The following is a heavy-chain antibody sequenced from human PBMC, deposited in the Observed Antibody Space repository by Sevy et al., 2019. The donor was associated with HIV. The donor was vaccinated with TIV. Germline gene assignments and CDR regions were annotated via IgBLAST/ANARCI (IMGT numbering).Heavy chain of an antibody. V-gene: IGHV1-18*01. J-gene: IGHJ4*02. Sequence: ASVKVSCKASGYTFTSYGISWVRQAPGQGLEWMGWISAYKGNTNYPQKLQGRVTMTTDTSTSTAYMELRSLRSDDTAVYYCARMTIRSRFWSGYYTACPDDYWGQGTLVTVSS. CDR1: GYTFTSYG. D-gene: IGHD3-3*01. CDR2: ISAYKGNT. CDR3: ARMTIRSRFWSGYYTACPDDY.